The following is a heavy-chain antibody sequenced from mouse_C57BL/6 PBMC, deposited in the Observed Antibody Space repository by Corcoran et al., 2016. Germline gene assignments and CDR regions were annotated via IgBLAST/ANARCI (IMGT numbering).Heavy chain of an antibody. V-gene: IGHV1-76*01. CDR3: ARDDYGFAY. CDR1: SYTFTDYY. Sequence: VQLQQSGPELVKPGASVKIPCKASSYTFTDYYINWVKQRPGQGLEWIARIYPGSGNTYYNEKFRGKATLTAEKSSSTAYMQLSSLTSEDSAVYFCARDDYGFAYWGQGTLVTVSA. CDR2: IYPGSGNT. D-gene: IGHD2-4*01. J-gene: IGHJ3*01.